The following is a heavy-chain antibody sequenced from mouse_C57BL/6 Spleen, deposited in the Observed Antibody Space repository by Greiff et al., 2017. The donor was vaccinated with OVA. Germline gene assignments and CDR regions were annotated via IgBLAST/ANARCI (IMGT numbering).Heavy chain of an antibody. V-gene: IGHV14-4*01. CDR1: GFTITDDY. CDR2: IDPENGGT. D-gene: IGHD1-1*02. J-gene: IGHJ3*01. CDR3: TTVRVATRGWFAY. Sequence: VHVKQSGAELVRPGASVKLSCTASGFTITDDYMHWVKQRPEQGLEWIGWIDPENGGTEYASKFQGKATITADTSSNTAYLQLSSLTSEDAAVYYCTTVRVATRGWFAYWGQGTLVTVSA.